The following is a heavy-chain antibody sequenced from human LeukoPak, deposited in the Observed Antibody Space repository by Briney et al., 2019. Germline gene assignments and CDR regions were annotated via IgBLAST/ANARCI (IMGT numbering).Heavy chain of an antibody. D-gene: IGHD6-13*01. J-gene: IGHJ4*02. V-gene: IGHV3-21*04. CDR3: AKDIRKQQLVGVGFDY. CDR2: ISSSSSYI. CDR1: GFTFSSYS. Sequence: GGSLRLSCAASGFTFSSYSMNWVRQAPGRGLEWVSSISSSSSYIYYADSVKGRFTISRDNAKNSLYLQMNSLRAEDMALYYCAKDIRKQQLVGVGFDYWGQGTLVTVSS.